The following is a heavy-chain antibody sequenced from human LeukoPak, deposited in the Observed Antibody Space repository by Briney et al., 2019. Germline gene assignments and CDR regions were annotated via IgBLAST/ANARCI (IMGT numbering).Heavy chain of an antibody. D-gene: IGHD3-9*01. CDR2: ISGSGGST. J-gene: IGHJ4*02. CDR3: AKDRADYYDILTGYYPD. Sequence: GGSLRLSCAASGFTFSSYAMRWVRQAPGKGLEWVSAISGSGGSTYYADSVKGRFTISRDNSKNTLYLQMNSLRAEDTAVYYCAKDRADYYDILTGYYPDWGQGTLVTVSS. V-gene: IGHV3-23*01. CDR1: GFTFSSYA.